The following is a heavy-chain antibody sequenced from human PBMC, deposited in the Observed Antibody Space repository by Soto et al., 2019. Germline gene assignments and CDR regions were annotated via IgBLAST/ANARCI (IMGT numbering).Heavy chain of an antibody. CDR1: GGSLSSYY. V-gene: IGHV4-4*07. CDR3: ASSHGGTHPVY. CDR2: IYTSGST. D-gene: IGHD2-15*01. Sequence: QVQLQESGPGLVKPSETLSLTCTVSGGSLSSYYWSWIRQHAGKGLEWIGRIYTSGSTNYNPSHQSRVTMAVDTSKNQGSLKLISVNAADTAVYYCASSHGGTHPVYRGQGTLVTVSS. J-gene: IGHJ4*02.